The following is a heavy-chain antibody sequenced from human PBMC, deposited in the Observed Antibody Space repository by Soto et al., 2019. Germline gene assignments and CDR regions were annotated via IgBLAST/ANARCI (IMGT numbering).Heavy chain of an antibody. Sequence: NPSETLSLTCTVSGDSVNSGSYYWSWIRQPPGKGLEWIGYFYNGGSTNYNPSLKSRVTISVDTSKNQFSLKLSSVTAADTAVYYCARTNSRGHWAAWYWGQGTLVTVSS. J-gene: IGHJ4*02. CDR2: FYNGGST. CDR3: ARTNSRGHWAAWY. V-gene: IGHV4-61*01. CDR1: GDSVNSGSYY. D-gene: IGHD3-22*01.